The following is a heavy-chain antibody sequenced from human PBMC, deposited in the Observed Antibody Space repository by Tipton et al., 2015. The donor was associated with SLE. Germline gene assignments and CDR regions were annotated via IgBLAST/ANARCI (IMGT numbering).Heavy chain of an antibody. CDR1: GGSISRSSYY. CDR3: ARIRPGHGDPFDF. CDR2: IYYMGST. J-gene: IGHJ4*02. D-gene: IGHD4-17*01. Sequence: TLSLTCNVSGGSISRSSYYWGWICQPPGKGLEWIGSIYYMGSTYYNPSLKSRVTISVDTSKNQFSLKVSSVTAADTAVYYCARIRPGHGDPFDFWGQGTLVTVSS. V-gene: IGHV4-39*01.